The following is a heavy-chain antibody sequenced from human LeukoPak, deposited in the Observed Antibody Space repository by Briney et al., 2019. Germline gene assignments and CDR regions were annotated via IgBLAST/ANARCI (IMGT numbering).Heavy chain of an antibody. CDR2: IKQDGSEK. V-gene: IGHV3-7*01. Sequence: GGSLRLSCAASGFTFSNYVMNWVRQAPGKGLEWVANIKQDGSEKYYVDSVKGRFTISRDNAKNSLYLQMNSLRAEDTAVYYCARGGRGYSYDPFDYWGQGTLVTVSS. J-gene: IGHJ4*02. D-gene: IGHD5-18*01. CDR3: ARGGRGYSYDPFDY. CDR1: GFTFSNYV.